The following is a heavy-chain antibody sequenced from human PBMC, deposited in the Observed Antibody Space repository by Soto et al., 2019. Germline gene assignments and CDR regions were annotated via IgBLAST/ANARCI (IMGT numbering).Heavy chain of an antibody. Sequence: SETLSLTCAVSGGSISSYYWTWIRQPPGMGLEWIGDIYFSGSTNYNPSLKSRLTMSVDTSKNQFSLRLSSVTAADTAVYYCARIKGGTASFDIWGQGTMVTVAS. D-gene: IGHD1-7*01. CDR2: IYFSGST. V-gene: IGHV4-59*01. CDR1: GGSISSYY. J-gene: IGHJ3*02. CDR3: ARIKGGTASFDI.